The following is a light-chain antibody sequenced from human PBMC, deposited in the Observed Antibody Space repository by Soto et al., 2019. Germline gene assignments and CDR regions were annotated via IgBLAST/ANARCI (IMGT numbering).Light chain of an antibody. J-gene: IGKJ5*01. CDR1: QSISSY. V-gene: IGKV1-39*01. CDR3: QQSYSTLIT. Sequence: DLQMTQSPSSLSASVGHRVTITCRASQSISSYLNWYQQKPGKAPKLLIYAASSLQSGVPSRFSGSGSGTDFTLTISSLQPEDFASYYCQQSYSTLITLGQGTRLEIK. CDR2: AAS.